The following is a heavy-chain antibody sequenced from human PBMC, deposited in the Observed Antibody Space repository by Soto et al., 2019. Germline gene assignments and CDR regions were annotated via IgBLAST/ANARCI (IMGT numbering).Heavy chain of an antibody. CDR1: GFSLSTSGVG. Sequence: GSCPTLVNPTQTLTLTCTFSGFSLSTSGVGVGWIRQPPGKALEWLALIYWDDDKRYSPSLKSRLTITKDTSKNQVVLTMTNMDPVDTATYYCAHRCQGIAAAGNSGWFDPWGQGTLVTVSS. V-gene: IGHV2-5*02. J-gene: IGHJ5*02. CDR2: IYWDDDK. D-gene: IGHD6-13*01. CDR3: AHRCQGIAAAGNSGWFDP.